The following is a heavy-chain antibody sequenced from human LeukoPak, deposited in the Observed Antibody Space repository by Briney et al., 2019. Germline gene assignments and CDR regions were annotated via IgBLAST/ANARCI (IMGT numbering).Heavy chain of an antibody. CDR1: GYSMSSGDD. J-gene: IGHJ6*04. CDR3: ARHGAPYLIDV. Sequence: SETLSLTCAVSGYSMSSGDDWGWIRQPPGKGLEWIGSIYHSGSTYYNPALKSRVTISVDTSKNQFSLQLSSVTAADTAVYYCARHGAPYLIDVWGKGTTVTVSS. D-gene: IGHD3-16*01. CDR2: IYHSGST. V-gene: IGHV4-38-2*01.